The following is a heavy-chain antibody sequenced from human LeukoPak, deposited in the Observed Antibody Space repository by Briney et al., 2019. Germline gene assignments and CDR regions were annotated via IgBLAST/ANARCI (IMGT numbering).Heavy chain of an antibody. J-gene: IGHJ4*02. CDR3: ARVVYSSSWYGYFDY. D-gene: IGHD6-13*01. CDR2: INPSGGST. CDR1: GYTFTSYY. V-gene: IGHV1-46*01. Sequence: GASVKVSCKASGYTFTSYYMHWARQAPGQGLEWMGIINPSGGSTSYAQKFQGRVTMTRDTSTSTVYMELSSLRSEDTAVYYCARVVYSSSWYGYFDYWGQGTLVTVSS.